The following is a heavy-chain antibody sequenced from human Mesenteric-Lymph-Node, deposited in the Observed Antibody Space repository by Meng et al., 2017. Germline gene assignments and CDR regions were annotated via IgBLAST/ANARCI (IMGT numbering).Heavy chain of an antibody. V-gene: IGHV1-2*02. Sequence: SVTVSCKASGYTFTGYYMHWVRQAPGQGREWMGWINPNSGGTNYAQKLQGRVTMTRDTSISTAYMELSGLRSDDAAFYYCARAQTNYYASGTLYYFDHWGQGTLVTVSS. J-gene: IGHJ4*02. CDR1: GYTFTGYY. CDR3: ARAQTNYYASGTLYYFDH. D-gene: IGHD3-10*01. CDR2: INPNSGGT.